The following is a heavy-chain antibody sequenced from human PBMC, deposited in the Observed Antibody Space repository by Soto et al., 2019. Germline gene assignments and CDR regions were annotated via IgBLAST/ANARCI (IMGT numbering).Heavy chain of an antibody. D-gene: IGHD6-19*01. J-gene: IGHJ4*02. CDR1: GFSISGNW. Sequence: EVQLVESGGGLVQPGGSLRLSCVASGFSISGNWMIWVRQAPGRGPEWVANIGQDGNGKNYVDSVKGRFTISRDNANNPLFLQMNSLRVEDTAVYYCARGQGWADYWGQGTLVTVSS. CDR2: IGQDGNGK. CDR3: ARGQGWADY. V-gene: IGHV3-7*01.